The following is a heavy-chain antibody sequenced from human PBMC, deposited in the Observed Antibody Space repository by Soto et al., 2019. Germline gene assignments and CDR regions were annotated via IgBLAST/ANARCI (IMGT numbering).Heavy chain of an antibody. D-gene: IGHD6-19*01. CDR2: IYDSGNT. V-gene: IGHV4-59*01. CDR1: GASISDNY. CDR3: ARYRQGTGWYYLDY. J-gene: IGHJ4*02. Sequence: SETLSLTCTVSGASISDNYWSWIRQPPGKGLEWIGYIYDSGNTNYSPSLQSRVTMSVDRSKNQFSLALNSVTAADTAVYYCARYRQGTGWYYLDYWGQGTLVTVS.